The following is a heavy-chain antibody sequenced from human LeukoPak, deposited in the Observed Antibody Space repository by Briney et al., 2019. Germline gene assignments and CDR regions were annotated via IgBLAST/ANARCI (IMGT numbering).Heavy chain of an antibody. CDR3: GRGSGNEPFDY. CDR1: GFTFSSHW. J-gene: IGHJ4*02. Sequence: GGSLRLSCAASGFTFSSHWIHWVRQAPGKGLVWVSGINRDGSSTSYADSVKGRFTISRDNAKNTLYLQMNSLRAEDTAVYYCGRGSGNEPFDYWGQGTLVTVSS. CDR2: INRDGSST. V-gene: IGHV3-74*01. D-gene: IGHD5-12*01.